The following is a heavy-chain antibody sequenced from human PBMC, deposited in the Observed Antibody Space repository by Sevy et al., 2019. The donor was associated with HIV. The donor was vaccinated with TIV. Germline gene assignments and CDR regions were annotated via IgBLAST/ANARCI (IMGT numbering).Heavy chain of an antibody. CDR2: ISYDGSNK. J-gene: IGHJ4*02. CDR3: ARDGGYYDSSPQDYFDY. V-gene: IGHV3-30-3*01. Sequence: GGSLRLSCAASGFTFGSYAMHWVRQAPGKGLEWVAVISYDGSNKYYADSVKGRFTISRDNSKNTLYLQMNSLRAEDTAVYYCARDGGYYDSSPQDYFDYWGQGTLVTVSS. D-gene: IGHD3-22*01. CDR1: GFTFGSYA.